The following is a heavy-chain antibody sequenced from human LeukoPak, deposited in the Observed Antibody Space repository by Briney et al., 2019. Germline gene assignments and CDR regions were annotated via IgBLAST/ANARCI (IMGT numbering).Heavy chain of an antibody. CDR2: INPNSGGT. V-gene: IGHV1-2*02. D-gene: IGHD2-15*01. Sequence: GASVTVSCKASGYTFTAYYMHWGRQAPGQGLEWMGWINPNSGGTNYAQKFQGRVTMTRDTSISTAYMELSRLRSDDTAVYYCARTPIVVVVAATNNWFDPWGQGTLVTVSS. J-gene: IGHJ5*02. CDR3: ARTPIVVVVAATNNWFDP. CDR1: GYTFTAYY.